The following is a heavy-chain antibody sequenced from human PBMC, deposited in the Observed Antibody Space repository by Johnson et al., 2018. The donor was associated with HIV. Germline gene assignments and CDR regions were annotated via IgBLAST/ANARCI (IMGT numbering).Heavy chain of an antibody. V-gene: IGHV3-74*02. CDR3: ASPERPTGTQEEAFEI. CDR1: GFTFSTNW. Sequence: VQLVESGGSVVRPGGSLRLSCVGSGFTFSTNWMHWVRQAPGTGLAWVSRINSDGSSTSYAASVKGRFTISRDNAKTTPQLQMNSLRAEDTAVYYCASPERPTGTQEEAFEIWGQGTMVIVSS. D-gene: IGHD1-1*01. CDR2: INSDGSST. J-gene: IGHJ3*02.